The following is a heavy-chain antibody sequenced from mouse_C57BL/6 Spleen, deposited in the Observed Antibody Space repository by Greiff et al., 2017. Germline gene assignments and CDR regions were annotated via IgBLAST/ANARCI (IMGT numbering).Heavy chain of an antibody. J-gene: IGHJ4*01. V-gene: IGHV1-4*01. CDR2: INPSSGYT. CDR3: ARRSTPGARDY. D-gene: IGHD2-1*01. CDR1: GYTFTSYT. Sequence: QVQLQQSGAELARPGASVKMSCKASGYTFTSYTMHWVKQRPGQGLEWIGYINPSSGYTKYNQKFKDKATLTADKSSSTAYMQLSSLTSEDSAVYYCARRSTPGARDYWGQGTSVTVSS.